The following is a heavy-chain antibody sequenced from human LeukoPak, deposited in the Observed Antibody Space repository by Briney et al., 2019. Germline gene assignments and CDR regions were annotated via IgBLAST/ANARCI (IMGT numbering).Heavy chain of an antibody. CDR1: GFTFSGSA. CDR3: RAAADLNDY. D-gene: IGHD6-13*01. J-gene: IGHJ4*02. CDR2: IRSKADSYTT. Sequence: GGSLRHSCAASGFTFSGSAMHWVRQASGKGLEWLGRIRSKADSYTTAYAASVKGRFIVSRDDSKNTAYLQMNSLKTEDTAVYYCRAAADLNDYWGQGTLVTVSS. V-gene: IGHV3-73*01.